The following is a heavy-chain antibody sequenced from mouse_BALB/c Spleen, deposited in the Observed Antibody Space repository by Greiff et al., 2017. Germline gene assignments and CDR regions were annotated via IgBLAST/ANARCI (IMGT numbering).Heavy chain of an antibody. CDR2: IDPANGNT. CDR3: ARGGITGGFDY. CDR1: GFNIKDTY. V-gene: IGHV14-3*02. J-gene: IGHJ2*01. D-gene: IGHD2-4*01. Sequence: VQLQQSGAELVKPGASVKLSCTASGFNIKDTYMHWVKQRPEQGLEWIGRIDPANGNTKYDPKFKGKATLTSDKSSSTAYMELSSLTSEDSAVYYCARGGITGGFDYWGQGTTLTVSS.